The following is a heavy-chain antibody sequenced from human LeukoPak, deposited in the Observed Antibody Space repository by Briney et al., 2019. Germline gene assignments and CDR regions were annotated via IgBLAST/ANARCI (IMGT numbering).Heavy chain of an antibody. V-gene: IGHV3-21*04. J-gene: IGHJ4*02. CDR2: ISSSSSYI. Sequence: GGSLRLSCAASGFTFSSYAMSWVRQAPGKGLEWVSSISSSSSYIYYAESVKGRFTMSRDNAKNSLYLQMNSLRAEDTAVYYCARLRFLEWLPHPFDYWGQGTLVTVSS. CDR1: GFTFSSYA. CDR3: ARLRFLEWLPHPFDY. D-gene: IGHD3-3*01.